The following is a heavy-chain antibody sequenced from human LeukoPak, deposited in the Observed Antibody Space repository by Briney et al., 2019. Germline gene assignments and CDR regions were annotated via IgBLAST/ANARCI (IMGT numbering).Heavy chain of an antibody. D-gene: IGHD2-2*01. CDR2: ISVYNGNT. J-gene: IGHJ4*02. Sequence: GASVKVSCKASGYAFTNYAISWVRQAPGQGLEWMGWISVYNGNTNYARKLQGRVTMTADTSTTTAYMELRSLRFDDTALYYCARGSGTSWFDYWGQGTLVTVSS. V-gene: IGHV1-18*01. CDR3: ARGSGTSWFDY. CDR1: GYAFTNYA.